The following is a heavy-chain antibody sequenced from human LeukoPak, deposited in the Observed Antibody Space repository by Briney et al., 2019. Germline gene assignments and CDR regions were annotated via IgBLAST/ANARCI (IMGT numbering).Heavy chain of an antibody. CDR1: GFTFSSYS. CDR2: ISSSSNYI. D-gene: IGHD2-2*03. J-gene: IGHJ4*02. V-gene: IGHV3-21*04. CDR3: AKHGYCSGISCFFDF. Sequence: GGSLRLSCAASGFTFSSYSMNWVRQAPGKGLEWVSSISSSSNYIYYVDSVKGRFTISRDSSKNTLYLQMNSLRAEDTALYYCAKHGYCSGISCFFDFWGQGTLVTVSS.